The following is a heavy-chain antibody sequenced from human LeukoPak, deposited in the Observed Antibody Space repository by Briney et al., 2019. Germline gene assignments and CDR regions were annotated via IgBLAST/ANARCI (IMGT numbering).Heavy chain of an antibody. D-gene: IGHD6-19*01. J-gene: IGHJ4*02. V-gene: IGHV4-59*12. CDR3: ARGSRSAAVAGDPFDY. CDR1: GGSISGYY. CDR2: IYYSGST. Sequence: SETLSLTCTVSGGSISGYYWSWIRQPPGKGLEWIGYIYYSGSTYYNPSLKSRVTISVDTSKNQFSLKLSSVTAADTAVYYCARGSRSAAVAGDPFDYWGQGTLVTVSS.